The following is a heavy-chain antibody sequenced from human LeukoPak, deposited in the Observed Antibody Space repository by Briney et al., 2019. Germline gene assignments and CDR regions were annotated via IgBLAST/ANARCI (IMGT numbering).Heavy chain of an antibody. CDR1: GFSFDDYA. V-gene: IGHV3-9*01. J-gene: IGHJ4*02. CDR3: AQFYGGFDY. CDR2: ISWNSGTI. D-gene: IGHD4-23*01. Sequence: GGSLRLSCATSGFSFDDYAMHWVRQAPGKGLEWVSGISWNSGTIGYADSAKGRFTISGDNAKNSLYLQMNSLRPEDTALYYCAQFYGGFDYWGQGTLVTVSS.